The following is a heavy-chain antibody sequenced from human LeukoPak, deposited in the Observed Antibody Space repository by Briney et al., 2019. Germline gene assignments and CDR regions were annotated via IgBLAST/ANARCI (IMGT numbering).Heavy chain of an antibody. CDR1: GFTFSSYA. D-gene: IGHD3-10*01. CDR2: ISGSGDST. Sequence: AGGSLRLSCAASGFTFSSYAMSWVRQAPGKGLEWVSGISGSGDSTYYADSVKGRFTISRENSKNTLSLQMNSLRAEDTAVYYCAKYRXSSMVSSRVGFDYWGQGNLVTVSS. V-gene: IGHV3-23*01. J-gene: IGHJ4*02. CDR3: AKYRXSSMVSSRVGFDY.